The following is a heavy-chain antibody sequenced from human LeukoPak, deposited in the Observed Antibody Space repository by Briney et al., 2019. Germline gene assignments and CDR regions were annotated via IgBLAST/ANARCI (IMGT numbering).Heavy chain of an antibody. CDR3: ARTYGDYYYYYMDV. V-gene: IGHV1-2*02. CDR1: GYTFTGYY. J-gene: IGHJ6*03. D-gene: IGHD4-17*01. CDR2: INPNSGGT. Sequence: ASVKVSCKASGYTFTGYYMHWVRQAPGQGLEWMGWINPNSGGTNYAQKFQGRVTITRNTSISTAYMELSSLRSEDTAVYYCARTYGDYYYYYMDVWGKGTTVTVSS.